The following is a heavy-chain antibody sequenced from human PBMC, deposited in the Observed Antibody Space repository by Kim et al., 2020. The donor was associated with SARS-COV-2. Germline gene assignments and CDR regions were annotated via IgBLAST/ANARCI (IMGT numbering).Heavy chain of an antibody. CDR3: ARRGAQTGPPGFGELGDAFDI. J-gene: IGHJ3*02. Sequence: ASVKVSCKASGYTFTGYYMHWVRQAPGQGLEWMGWINPNSGGTNYAQKFQGRVTMTRDTSISTAYMELSRLRSDDTAVYYCARRGAQTGPPGFGELGDAFDIWGQGTMVTVSS. CDR1: GYTFTGYY. V-gene: IGHV1-2*02. CDR2: INPNSGGT. D-gene: IGHD3-10*01.